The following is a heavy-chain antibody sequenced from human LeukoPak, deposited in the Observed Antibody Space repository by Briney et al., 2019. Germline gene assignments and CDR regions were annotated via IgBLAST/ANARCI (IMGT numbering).Heavy chain of an antibody. CDR1: GYTVTGYY. CDR2: INPHTGGT. V-gene: IGHV1-2*02. Sequence: ASVKISCKASGYTVTGYYIHWVRQAPGQGLEWMGWINPHTGGTNYAQKFQGRVTMTRDASISTAYMELSRLRSDDTAVYYCASPYCGGGSCHDYFDYWGQGTLVTVSS. D-gene: IGHD2-15*01. CDR3: ASPYCGGGSCHDYFDY. J-gene: IGHJ4*02.